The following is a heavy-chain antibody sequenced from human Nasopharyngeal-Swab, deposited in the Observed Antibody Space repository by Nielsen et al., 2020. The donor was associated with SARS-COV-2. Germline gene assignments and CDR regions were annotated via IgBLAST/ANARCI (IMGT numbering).Heavy chain of an antibody. V-gene: IGHV3-15*01. D-gene: IGHD2-21*01. J-gene: IGHJ6*03. CDR2: IKSKTDGGTT. CDR1: GFTFSNAW. Sequence: SCAATGFTFSNAWMSWVRQAPGKGLEWVGRIKSKTDGGTTDYAAPVKGRFTISRDDSKNTLYLQMNSLKTEDTAVYYCTTISLWYMDVWGKGTTVTVSS. CDR3: TTISLWYMDV.